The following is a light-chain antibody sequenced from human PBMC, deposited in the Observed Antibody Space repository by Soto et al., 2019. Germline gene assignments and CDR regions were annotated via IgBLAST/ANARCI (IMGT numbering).Light chain of an antibody. Sequence: QSVLTQPPSVSAAPGQKVTISCSGSSSNIGTYSVSWYQQLPGSAPKLLIHENNKRPSGIPDRFSGSRSGTSATLGITGLQSADEADYYCGAWDRSLTGGVFGGGTKLTVL. J-gene: IGLJ3*02. CDR3: GAWDRSLTGGV. CDR1: SSNIGTYS. V-gene: IGLV1-51*02. CDR2: ENN.